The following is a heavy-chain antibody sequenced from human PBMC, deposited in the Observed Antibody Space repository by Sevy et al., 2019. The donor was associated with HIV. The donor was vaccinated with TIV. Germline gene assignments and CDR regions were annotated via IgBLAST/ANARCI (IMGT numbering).Heavy chain of an antibody. CDR1: GFTFRNYA. CDR2: LSGTGGST. J-gene: IGHJ4*02. V-gene: IGHV3-23*01. D-gene: IGHD2-2*01. CDR3: AKDLDIVAVAAAIRLSY. Sequence: GESLKISCAASGFTFRNYAMSWVRQAPGKGLEWGSALSGTGGSTYYADSVKGRFTISRDNSKNTLYLQMNSLRVEDTAVYYYAKDLDIVAVAAAIRLSYWGQGTLVTVSS.